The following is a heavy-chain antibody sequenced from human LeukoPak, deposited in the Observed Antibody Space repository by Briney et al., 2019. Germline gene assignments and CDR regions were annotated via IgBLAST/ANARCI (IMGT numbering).Heavy chain of an antibody. Sequence: GASVTVSCKASGGTFSSYVINWVRQAPGQGLEWMGGIIPIFGTAIYAQKFQGRVTMTEDTSTDTAYMELSSLRSEDTAVYYCATLGGVVYNWNLDAPFDYWGQGTLVTVSS. D-gene: IGHD1-20*01. CDR1: GGTFSSYV. J-gene: IGHJ4*02. CDR2: IIPIFGTA. CDR3: ATLGGVVYNWNLDAPFDY. V-gene: IGHV1-69*06.